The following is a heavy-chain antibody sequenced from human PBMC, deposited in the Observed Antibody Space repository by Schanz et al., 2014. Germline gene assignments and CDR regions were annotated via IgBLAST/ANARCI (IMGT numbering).Heavy chain of an antibody. J-gene: IGHJ6*02. CDR3: AKVDRTRYYAMDV. Sequence: QVQLVQSAPEVKKPGASVKVSCKASGYSFTTYGLNWVRQAPGQGLEWMGRIIPILDKTNYAQKFQGRVTMTADKSTSTVYMEVSGLRSEDTAVYYCAKVDRTRYYAMDVWGQGTTVTVSS. CDR2: IIPILDKT. D-gene: IGHD3-9*01. V-gene: IGHV1-69*04. CDR1: GYSFTTYG.